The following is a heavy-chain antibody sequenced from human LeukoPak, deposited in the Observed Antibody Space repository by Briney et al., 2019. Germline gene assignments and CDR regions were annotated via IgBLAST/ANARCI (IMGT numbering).Heavy chain of an antibody. J-gene: IGHJ4*02. CDR2: IKEDGSEK. V-gene: IGHV3-7*01. CDR3: ARNTPMVPGNYFGY. D-gene: IGHD5-18*01. CDR1: GFTFSNYW. Sequence: GGSLRLSCAASGFTFSNYWMSWVRQAPGKGPEWVANIKEDGSEKYYVDSVTGRFSISRDNAKNSLYLQMNSLRAEDTAVYYCARNTPMVPGNYFGYWGQGNVVTVSS.